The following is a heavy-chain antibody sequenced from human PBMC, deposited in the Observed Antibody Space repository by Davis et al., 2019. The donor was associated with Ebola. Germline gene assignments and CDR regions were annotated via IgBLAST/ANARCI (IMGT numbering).Heavy chain of an antibody. J-gene: IGHJ4*02. CDR1: GFIFSDYW. CDR2: INGDGTIT. V-gene: IGHV3-74*01. CDR3: AKDRGYSSGWYYFDY. Sequence: HTGGSLRLSCAASGFIFSDYWMHWVRQAPGKGLVWVSRINGDGTITNYADSVKGRFTISRDNAKNTLFLQMNSLRAEDTAVYYCAKDRGYSSGWYYFDYWGQGTLVTVSS. D-gene: IGHD6-19*01.